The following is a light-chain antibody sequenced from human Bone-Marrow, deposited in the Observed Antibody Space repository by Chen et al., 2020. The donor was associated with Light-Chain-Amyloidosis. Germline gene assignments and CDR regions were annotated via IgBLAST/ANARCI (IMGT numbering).Light chain of an antibody. Sequence: SYVLTQPSSVSVAPGQTATIACGGNNIGSTSVHWYQQTPGQAPLLVVYDDSVRPSGIPERLSGSNAGNTATLTISRVEAGEEADYYCQVWDRSCDRPVFGGGTKLTVL. J-gene: IGLJ3*02. V-gene: IGLV3-21*02. CDR1: NIGSTS. CDR3: QVWDRSCDRPV. CDR2: DDS.